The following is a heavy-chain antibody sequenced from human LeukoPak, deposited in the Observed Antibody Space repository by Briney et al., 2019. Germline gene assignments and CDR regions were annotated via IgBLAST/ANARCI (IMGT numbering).Heavy chain of an antibody. CDR1: GFSFSSYA. V-gene: IGHV3-23*01. CDR3: AKDPNSSSWYTLAGY. J-gene: IGHJ4*02. CDR2: ISGSGGST. D-gene: IGHD6-13*01. Sequence: GGSLRLSCAASGFSFSSYAMSWDRQAPGKGLEGVSAISGSGGSTYYADSVKGRFTITRDNSKNTLYLQMNSLRAEDTAVYYCAKDPNSSSWYTLAGYWGQGTLVTVSS.